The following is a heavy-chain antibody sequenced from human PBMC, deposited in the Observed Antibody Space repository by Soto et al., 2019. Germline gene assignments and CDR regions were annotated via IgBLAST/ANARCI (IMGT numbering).Heavy chain of an antibody. V-gene: IGHV1-18*01. J-gene: IGHJ5*02. CDR1: GFSLSGDG. CDR3: ARSEVPAAMGGWFDP. Sequence: QVQLVQSAAEVKKPGASVKVSCKASGFSLSGDGINWVRQAPGQGLQWVGWISPYNDNTNYAQKLQDRVTLTTDTSTSTAYLELRSLRFDDTAVYYCARSEVPAAMGGWFDPWAREPWSPSPQ. CDR2: ISPYNDNT. D-gene: IGHD2-2*01.